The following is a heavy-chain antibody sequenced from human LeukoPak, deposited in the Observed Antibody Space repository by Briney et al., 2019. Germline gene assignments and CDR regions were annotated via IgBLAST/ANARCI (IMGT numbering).Heavy chain of an antibody. V-gene: IGHV3-9*01. D-gene: IGHD5-18*01. CDR3: AKGRYSYGPNWFDP. J-gene: IGHJ5*02. CDR1: GFTFDDYA. CDR2: ISWNSGSI. Sequence: GGSLRLSCAASGFTFDDYAMHWVRQAPGKGLEWVSGISWNSGSIGYADSVKGRFTISRDNAKSSLYLQMNSLRAEDTALYYCAKGRYSYGPNWFDPWGQGTLVTVSS.